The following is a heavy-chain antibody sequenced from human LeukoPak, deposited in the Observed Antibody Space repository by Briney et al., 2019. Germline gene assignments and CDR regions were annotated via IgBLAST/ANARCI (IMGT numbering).Heavy chain of an antibody. D-gene: IGHD5-18*01. CDR3: ARAATGYSYGYYY. CDR2: ISSGSSTI. CDR1: GFTFSDCN. Sequence: GGSLRLSCAASGFTFSDCNMNWVRQAAGKGLEWVSYISSGSSTIYYADSVKGRFTISRDNAKNSLYLQMNSLRAEDTAVYYCARAATGYSYGYYYWGQGTLVTVSS. J-gene: IGHJ4*02. V-gene: IGHV3-48*04.